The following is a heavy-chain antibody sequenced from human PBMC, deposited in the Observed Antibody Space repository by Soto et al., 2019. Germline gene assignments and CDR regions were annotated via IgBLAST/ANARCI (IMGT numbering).Heavy chain of an antibody. V-gene: IGHV3-23*01. J-gene: IGHJ4*02. CDR3: AKVAWYYDILTGPLYY. CDR2: ISGSGGST. CDR1: GXTFSSYS. Sequence: GSLRLSCAASGXTFSSYSMSWVRQAPGKGLEWVSSISGSGGSTYYADSVKGPFTISRENSKNTLYLQMNSLRPEDTAVYYCAKVAWYYDILTGPLYYWGQGTLVTVSS. D-gene: IGHD3-9*01.